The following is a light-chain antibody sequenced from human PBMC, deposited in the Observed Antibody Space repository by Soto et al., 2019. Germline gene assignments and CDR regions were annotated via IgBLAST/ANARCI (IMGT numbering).Light chain of an antibody. Sequence: EIVLTQSPGTLSLSPGERATLSCRASQSVSDCLAWYQQKPGQAPRLLIYSASTRATGIPARFSGSGSGTEFTLTISSLQSEDFAVYYSQQYNNWPKMFGQGTKVDIK. CDR3: QQYNNWPKM. J-gene: IGKJ1*01. CDR1: QSVSDC. CDR2: SAS. V-gene: IGKV3-15*01.